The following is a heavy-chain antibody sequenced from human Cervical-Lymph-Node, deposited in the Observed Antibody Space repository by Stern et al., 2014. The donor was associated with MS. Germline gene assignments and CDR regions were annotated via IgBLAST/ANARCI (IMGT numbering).Heavy chain of an antibody. D-gene: IGHD3-22*01. V-gene: IGHV3-33*01. CDR1: GFSFRNYA. J-gene: IGHJ4*02. Sequence: QVQLVQSGGGVVQPGRSLRLSCTASGFSFRNYAMHWVRQAPGKGLEWVAGIWYDGTNARYADSVRGRFTISRDNSENTLYLQVNSLNPDDTATYYCARDSYDISAYYLHWGQGTLVTVSS. CDR2: IWYDGTNA. CDR3: ARDSYDISAYYLH.